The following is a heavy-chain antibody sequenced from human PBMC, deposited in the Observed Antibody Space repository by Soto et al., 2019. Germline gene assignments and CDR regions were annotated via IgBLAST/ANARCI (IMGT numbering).Heavy chain of an antibody. Sequence: AAGKVSCKASGYTFTSYGISWVLQAPGQGLERMGWTHSNKPNTNPKTNYAQNFQGRVTMTADTSTSTAYMELRSLRSDDTAVYYCARQRVQVPAAINYYYYYAMDVWGQGTTVTVSS. J-gene: IGHJ6*02. V-gene: IGHV1-18*01. CDR2: THSNKPNT. D-gene: IGHD2-2*01. CDR1: GYTFTSYG. CDR3: ARQRVQVPAAINYYYYYAMDV.